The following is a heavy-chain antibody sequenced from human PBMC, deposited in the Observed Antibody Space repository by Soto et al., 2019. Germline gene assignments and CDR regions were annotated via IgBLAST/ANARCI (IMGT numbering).Heavy chain of an antibody. D-gene: IGHD3-3*01. CDR3: AREFDFWSGYYSYYYGMDV. Sequence: LSLTCAVYGGSFSGYYWSWIRQPPGKGLEWIGEINHSGSTNYNPSLKSRVTISVDTSKNQFSLKLSSVTAADTAVYYCAREFDFWSGYYSYYYGMDVWGQGTTVTVSS. CDR1: GGSFSGYY. J-gene: IGHJ6*02. CDR2: INHSGST. V-gene: IGHV4-34*01.